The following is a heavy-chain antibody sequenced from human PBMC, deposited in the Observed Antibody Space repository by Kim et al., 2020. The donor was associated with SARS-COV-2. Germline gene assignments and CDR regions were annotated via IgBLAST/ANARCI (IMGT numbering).Heavy chain of an antibody. Sequence: ASVKVSCKASGYTFTSYGISWVPQAPGQGLEWMGWISPYNGNTNYAQKLQGRVTMTTDTSTSTAYMELRSPRSDDTAVYYCARDRLAAAGIYYYYGMDVWGQGTTVTVSS. CDR3: ARDRLAAAGIYYYYGMDV. CDR1: GYTFTSYG. CDR2: ISPYNGNT. D-gene: IGHD6-13*01. V-gene: IGHV1-18*04. J-gene: IGHJ6*02.